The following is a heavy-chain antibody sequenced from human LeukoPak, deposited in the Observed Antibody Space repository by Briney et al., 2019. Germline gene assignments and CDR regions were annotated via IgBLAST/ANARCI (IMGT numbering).Heavy chain of an antibody. CDR1: GFTFSTYA. CDR2: ISGSGGST. CDR3: AKVYSSAWYLFDY. V-gene: IGHV3-23*01. J-gene: IGHJ4*02. D-gene: IGHD6-19*01. Sequence: PGGSLRLSCAASGFTFSTYAMSWVRQAPGKGLEWVSAISGSGGSTYYADSVKGRFIISRDNSKNTLELQMSSLRAEDTAVYYCAKVYSSAWYLFDYWGQGVLVTVSS.